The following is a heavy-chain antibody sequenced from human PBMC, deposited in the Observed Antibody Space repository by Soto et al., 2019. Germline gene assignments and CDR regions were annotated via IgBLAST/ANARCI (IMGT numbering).Heavy chain of an antibody. Sequence: ASVKVSCKASGYTFTSYGISWVRQAPGQGLEWMGWISAYNGNTNYAQKLQGRVTMTTDTSTSTAYMELRSLRSDDTAVYYCARVREGSSWYDGRDYYYYMDVWGKGTTVTVSS. D-gene: IGHD6-13*01. V-gene: IGHV1-18*01. CDR2: ISAYNGNT. CDR3: ARVREGSSWYDGRDYYYYMDV. J-gene: IGHJ6*03. CDR1: GYTFTSYG.